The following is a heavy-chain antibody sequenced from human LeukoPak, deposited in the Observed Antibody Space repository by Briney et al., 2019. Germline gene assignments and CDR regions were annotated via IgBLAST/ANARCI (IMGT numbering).Heavy chain of an antibody. CDR1: GYTFTGYN. J-gene: IGHJ6*02. Sequence: GASVKVSCKASGYTFTGYNIHWVRQAPGQGLEWMGWINPNSGGTNFAEKFQGRLTMTRDTSISTAYMELSSLRSDDTAVFYCARNQPTTKVLLGYGMDVWGQGTTVIVSS. CDR2: INPNSGGT. V-gene: IGHV1-2*02. CDR3: ARNQPTTKVLLGYGMDV. D-gene: IGHD5-12*01.